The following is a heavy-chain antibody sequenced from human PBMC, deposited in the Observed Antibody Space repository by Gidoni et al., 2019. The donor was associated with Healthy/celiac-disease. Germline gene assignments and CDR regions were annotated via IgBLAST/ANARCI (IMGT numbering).Heavy chain of an antibody. Sequence: EVQLVQSGAEVKKPGESLRISCKGSGYSFTSYWISWVRQMHGKGLEWMGRIDHSDSYPNYSPSFQGHVTISADKSISTAYLQWSSLKASDTAMYYCARGVYYYDSSGYSEGGVDYWGQGTLVTVSS. D-gene: IGHD3-22*01. V-gene: IGHV5-10-1*03. CDR1: GYSFTSYW. J-gene: IGHJ4*02. CDR3: ARGVYYYDSSGYSEGGVDY. CDR2: IDHSDSYP.